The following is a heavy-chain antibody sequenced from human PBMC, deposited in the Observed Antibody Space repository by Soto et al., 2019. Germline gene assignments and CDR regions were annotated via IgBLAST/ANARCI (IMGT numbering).Heavy chain of an antibody. J-gene: IGHJ4*02. D-gene: IGHD6-19*01. CDR1: GGTFSSYT. CDR2: IIPILGIA. CDR3: ASLEQWLARGFDY. Sequence: GASVKVSCKASGGTFSSYTISWVRQAPGQGLEWMGRIIPILGIANYAQKFQGRVTITADKSTSTAYMELSSLRSEDTAVYYCASLEQWLARGFDYWGQGTLVTVSS. V-gene: IGHV1-69*02.